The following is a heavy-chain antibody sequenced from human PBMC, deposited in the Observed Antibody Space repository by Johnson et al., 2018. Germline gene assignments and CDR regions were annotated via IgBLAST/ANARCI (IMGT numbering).Heavy chain of an antibody. CDR1: GFTFSTYS. J-gene: IGHJ6*02. Sequence: VQSGGSLRLSCAASGFTFSTYSMSWVRQAPGKGLEWISYITGSSSTIDADSVRGRFTISRDNAKNSLYLQMSSLRAEDTAGYFCARSGTYYDNGGYYGTYYGMDVWGQGTTVTVSS. CDR2: ITGSSSTI. D-gene: IGHD3-22*01. CDR3: ARSGTYYDNGGYYGTYYGMDV. V-gene: IGHV3-48*01.